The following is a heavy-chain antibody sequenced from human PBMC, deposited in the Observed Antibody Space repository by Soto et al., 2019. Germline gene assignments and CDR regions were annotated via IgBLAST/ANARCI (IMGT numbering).Heavy chain of an antibody. CDR2: IYYSGST. CDR1: GGSISSYY. D-gene: IGHD1-26*01. J-gene: IGHJ4*02. Sequence: PSETLSLTCTVSGGSISSYYWSWIRQPPGKGLEWIGYIYYSGSTNYNPSLKSRVTISVDTSKNQFSLKLSSVAAADTAVYYCARAKWELLDYWCQGTLVTVSS. V-gene: IGHV4-59*01. CDR3: ARAKWELLDY.